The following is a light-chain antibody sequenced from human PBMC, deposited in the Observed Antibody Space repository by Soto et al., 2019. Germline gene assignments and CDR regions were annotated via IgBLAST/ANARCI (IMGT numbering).Light chain of an antibody. CDR3: QQYAAHSQVT. J-gene: IGKJ2*01. Sequence: DIPMTQSPSTVSASVGDRVAITCRASQSISHSLAWYQQKPGKAPRLLIYRASSLEEGVPSRFSGSGSGTAFTLTIGGLQPDDFATYYCQQYAAHSQVTFGQGTKLEI. CDR2: RAS. V-gene: IGKV1-5*03. CDR1: QSISHS.